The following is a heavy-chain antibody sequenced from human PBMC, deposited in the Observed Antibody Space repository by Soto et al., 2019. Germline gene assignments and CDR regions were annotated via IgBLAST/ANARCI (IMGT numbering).Heavy chain of an antibody. CDR3: ARVYSGRLPRRADYYFAMDV. V-gene: IGHV3-13*05. CDR1: GFTFSAYD. D-gene: IGHD2-15*01. Sequence: PGGSLRLSCAASGFTFSAYDMHWVRQTTGKGQEWVSAIGAADDPYYLGSVKGRFTISRENAKNSLYLQMNSLRAEDTAVYYCARVYSGRLPRRADYYFAMDVWGQGTTVTVSS. J-gene: IGHJ6*02. CDR2: IGAADDP.